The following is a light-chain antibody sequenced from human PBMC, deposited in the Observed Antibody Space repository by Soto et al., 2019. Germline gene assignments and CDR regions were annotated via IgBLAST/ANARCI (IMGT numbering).Light chain of an antibody. CDR3: ATWDDSLSGYV. CDR1: SSNIGSNY. CDR2: YNN. V-gene: IGLV1-47*02. J-gene: IGLJ1*01. Sequence: QSVLTQPPSASGTPGQRVTISCSGRSSNIGSNYVYWYQQLPGTAPKLLIYYNNQRPSGVPDRFSGSKSGTSASLAISGLRSEDEADYYCATWDDSLSGYVFGTGTKVT.